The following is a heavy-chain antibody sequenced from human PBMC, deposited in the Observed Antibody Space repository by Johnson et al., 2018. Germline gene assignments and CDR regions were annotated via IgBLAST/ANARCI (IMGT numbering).Heavy chain of an antibody. CDR1: GGSMTSGSYF. Sequence: QEQLQESGPGLVKPSQTLSLTCTVSGGSMTSGSYFWSWVRQPAGKGLEWIGRVYNGGSATYNTSLQSRVTISVDTSKNQFSLKLSSVTAADTGVYYCARAGYCSSTSCHYYMDVWGKGATVTVSS. J-gene: IGHJ6*03. CDR2: VYNGGSA. D-gene: IGHD2-2*01. CDR3: ARAGYCSSTSCHYYMDV. V-gene: IGHV4-61*02.